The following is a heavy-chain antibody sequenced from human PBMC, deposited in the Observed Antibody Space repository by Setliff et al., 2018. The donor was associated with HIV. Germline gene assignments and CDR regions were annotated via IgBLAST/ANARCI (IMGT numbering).Heavy chain of an antibody. V-gene: IGHV4-30-4*08. Sequence: SETLSLTCTVSGGSISSDDYYWNWIRQPPGKGLEWIGYITYSGSAYYNPSLKSRVTISIDTSKNQFSLKLSSVTAADTAVFYCAREFYHYDSSDYYSDYYYYYMDVWGKGTTVTVSS. CDR1: GGSISSDDYY. D-gene: IGHD3-22*01. CDR2: ITYSGSA. CDR3: AREFYHYDSSDYYSDYYYYYMDV. J-gene: IGHJ6*03.